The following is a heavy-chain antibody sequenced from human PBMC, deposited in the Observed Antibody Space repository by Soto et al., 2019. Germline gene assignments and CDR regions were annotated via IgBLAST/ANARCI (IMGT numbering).Heavy chain of an antibody. Sequence: XETLSLPSSVSGGSIRCERYYWGWIRQTPGRGLEWIAGMYHGGTTYSNPSLKSRVTISVDTSKNQFYLRLTYVTAADAAVYYCARSGVSAAATNWFDSWGQGTLVTVSP. CDR3: ARSGVSAAATNWFDS. D-gene: IGHD6-13*01. CDR1: GGSIRCERYY. CDR2: MYHGGTT. J-gene: IGHJ5*01. V-gene: IGHV4-39*01.